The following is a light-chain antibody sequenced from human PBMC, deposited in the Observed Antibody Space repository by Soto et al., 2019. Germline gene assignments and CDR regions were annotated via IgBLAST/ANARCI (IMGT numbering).Light chain of an antibody. J-gene: IGKJ2*01. Sequence: EIVLTQSPGTLSLSPGERATLYCRASQSVISNYLAWYQQRPGQAPRLLIYVASSRATGVPDRFSGSGSGTDFTLTISRLEPEDFAVYYCQQYGSTPYTFGQGTKLEIK. V-gene: IGKV3-20*01. CDR3: QQYGSTPYT. CDR2: VAS. CDR1: QSVISNY.